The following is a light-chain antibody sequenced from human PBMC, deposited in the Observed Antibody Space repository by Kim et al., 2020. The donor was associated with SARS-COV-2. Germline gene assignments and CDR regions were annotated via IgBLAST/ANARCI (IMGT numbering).Light chain of an antibody. CDR1: SSNVGAGYD. V-gene: IGLV1-40*01. J-gene: IGLJ2*01. Sequence: QPVLTQPPSVSGAPGQRVTISCTGSSSNVGAGYDVHWYQHLPGTAPKLLIYGNSNRPSGVSDRFSGSKSGTSASLAIAGLQAEDEADYYCQSYDSSLSGSVFGGGTQLTVL. CDR2: GNS. CDR3: QSYDSSLSGSV.